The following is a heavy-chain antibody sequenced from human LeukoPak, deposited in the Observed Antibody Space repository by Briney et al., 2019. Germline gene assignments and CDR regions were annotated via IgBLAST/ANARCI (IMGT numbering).Heavy chain of an antibody. CDR3: ARDKLGLGELSLYDQ. V-gene: IGHV1-2*02. J-gene: IGHJ4*02. Sequence: GASVKVSCKASGYTLTGYYMHWVRQAPGQGLEWMGWMNPNSGGTKYAQKFQGRVTMTRDTSISTAYMELSRLRSDDTAMYYCARDKLGLGELSLYDQRGQGTLVTVFS. CDR1: GYTLTGYY. CDR2: MNPNSGGT. D-gene: IGHD3-16*02.